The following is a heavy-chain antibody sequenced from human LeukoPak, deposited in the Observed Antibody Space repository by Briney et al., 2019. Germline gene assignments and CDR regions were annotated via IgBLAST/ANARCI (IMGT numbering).Heavy chain of an antibody. Sequence: ASVKVSCKASGYTFTDYYMHWVRQAPGQGLEWMGWINPNSGGTNYAQKFQGRVTMTRDTSISTAYMELSRLRSDDTAVYYCARAVKVLRYFDWLGVFGWFDPWGQGTLVTVSS. J-gene: IGHJ5*02. CDR3: ARAVKVLRYFDWLGVFGWFDP. V-gene: IGHV1-2*02. CDR2: INPNSGGT. CDR1: GYTFTDYY. D-gene: IGHD3-9*01.